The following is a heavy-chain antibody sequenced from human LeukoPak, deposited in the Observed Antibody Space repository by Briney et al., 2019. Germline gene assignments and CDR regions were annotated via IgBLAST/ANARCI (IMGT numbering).Heavy chain of an antibody. Sequence: SETLSLTCAVYGGSFSGYYWSWIRQPPGKGLEWIGEINHSGTTNYNPSLKSRVTIDTSKNQVSLDLASVTAADTAVYYCARASSFDKTTRWNPAYFGPWGPGSLVTVAS. CDR2: INHSGTT. J-gene: IGHJ5*02. V-gene: IGHV4-34*01. CDR3: ARASSFDKTTRWNPAYFGP. D-gene: IGHD1-1*01. CDR1: GGSFSGYY.